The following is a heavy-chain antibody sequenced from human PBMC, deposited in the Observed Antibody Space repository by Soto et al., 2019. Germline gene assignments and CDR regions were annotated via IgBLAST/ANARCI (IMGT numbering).Heavy chain of an antibody. CDR3: ARGHYRYAMDV. CDR1: GGSFSGYS. V-gene: IGHV4-30-2*01. CDR2: IYHSGST. J-gene: IGHJ6*02. Sequence: SETLSLTCAVYGGSFSGYSWNWIRQPPGKGLEWVGYIYHSGSTYDNPSLKSRVTMSVNRSKNQFSLNLTSVTAADTAVYFCARGHYRYAMDVWGQGTTVTV.